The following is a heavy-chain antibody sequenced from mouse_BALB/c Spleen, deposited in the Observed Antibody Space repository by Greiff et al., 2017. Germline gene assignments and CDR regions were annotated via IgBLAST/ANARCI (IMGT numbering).Heavy chain of an antibody. CDR3: ARRGLLAWFAD. D-gene: IGHD2-3*01. Sequence: EVKLMESGGGLVKPGGSLKLSCAASGFAFSSYDMSWVRQTPEKRLEWVAYISSGGGSTYYPDTVKGRFTISRDNAKNTLYLQMSSLKSEDTAMYYCARRGLLAWFADWGQGTLVTVSA. CDR2: ISSGGGST. J-gene: IGHJ3*01. CDR1: GFAFSSYD. V-gene: IGHV5-12-1*01.